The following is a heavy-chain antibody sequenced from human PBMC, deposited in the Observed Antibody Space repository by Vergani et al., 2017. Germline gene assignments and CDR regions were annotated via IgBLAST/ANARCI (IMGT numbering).Heavy chain of an antibody. CDR1: GGTFSSYA. V-gene: IGHV1-69*18. Sequence: QVQLVQSGAEVKKPGSSVKVSCKASGGTFSSYAISWVRQAPGQGLEWMGRIIPIFGTANYAQKFQGRVTITADVSTSTAYMELSSLRSEDTAVYYCARDRVVVPAAKEGHLLDSWGQGTLVTVSS. CDR3: ARDRVVVPAAKEGHLLDS. D-gene: IGHD2-2*01. CDR2: IIPIFGTA. J-gene: IGHJ4*02.